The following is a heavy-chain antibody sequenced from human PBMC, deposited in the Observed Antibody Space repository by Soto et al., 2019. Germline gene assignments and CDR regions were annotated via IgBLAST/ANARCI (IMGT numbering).Heavy chain of an antibody. V-gene: IGHV1-8*01. CDR1: GYTFTSYD. Sequence: ASVKVSCKASGYTFTSYDINWVRQATGQGLEWMGWMNPNSGNTGYAQKFQGRVTMTRNTSISTAYMELSSLRSEDTAVYYCARGGVVVVAATRKIYYFDYWGQGTLVTVSS. D-gene: IGHD2-15*01. CDR3: ARGGVVVVAATRKIYYFDY. CDR2: MNPNSGNT. J-gene: IGHJ4*02.